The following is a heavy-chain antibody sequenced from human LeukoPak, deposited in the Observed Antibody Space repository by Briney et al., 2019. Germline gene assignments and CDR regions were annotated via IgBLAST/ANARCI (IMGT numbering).Heavy chain of an antibody. CDR3: ARVTTWLPFDY. J-gene: IGHJ4*02. CDR1: GGSISIYY. V-gene: IGHV4-59*01. Sequence: PSETLSLTCTVSGGSISIYYWSWIRQPPGKGLEWIGYIYYSGSTNYNPSLKSRVTISVDTSKNQFSLKLSSVTAADTAVYYCARVTTWLPFDYWGQGTLVTVSS. CDR2: IYYSGST. D-gene: IGHD5-24*01.